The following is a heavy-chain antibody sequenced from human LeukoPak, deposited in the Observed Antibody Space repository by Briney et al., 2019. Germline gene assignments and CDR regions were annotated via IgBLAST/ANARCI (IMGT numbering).Heavy chain of an antibody. CDR2: INPSGGST. D-gene: IGHD6-13*01. Sequence: ASVKVSCKASGYTFTSYYMHWVRQAPGQGLEWMGIINPSGGSTSYAQKFQGRVTMTRDTSTSTVYMELSSLRSEDTAVYYCARYPLSYSGNWHYYFDYWGQGTLVTVSS. CDR1: GYTFTSYY. J-gene: IGHJ4*02. CDR3: ARYPLSYSGNWHYYFDY. V-gene: IGHV1-46*01.